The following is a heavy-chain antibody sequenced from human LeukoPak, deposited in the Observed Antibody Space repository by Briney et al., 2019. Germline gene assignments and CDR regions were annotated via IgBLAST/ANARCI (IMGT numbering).Heavy chain of an antibody. CDR3: AKDLVRLWFGELVDY. J-gene: IGHJ4*02. CDR1: GFTFSSYG. V-gene: IGHV3-30*18. Sequence: PGQSLRLSCAASGFTFSSYGMHWVRQAPGKGLEWVAVISYDGSNKYYADSVKGRFTISRDNSKNTLYLQMNSLRAEDTAVYYCAKDLVRLWFGELVDYWGQGTLVTVSA. D-gene: IGHD3-10*01. CDR2: ISYDGSNK.